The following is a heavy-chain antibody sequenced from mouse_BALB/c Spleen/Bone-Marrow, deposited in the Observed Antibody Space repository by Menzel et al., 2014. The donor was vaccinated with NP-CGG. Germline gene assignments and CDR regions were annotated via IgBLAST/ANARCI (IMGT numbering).Heavy chain of an antibody. J-gene: IGHJ2*01. CDR2: ISTYYGDA. V-gene: IGHV1S137*01. CDR1: GYIFTDYA. Sequence: QVQLQQSGAEMVRPGVSVKISCKGSGYIFTDYAMHWVKQSHAKSLEWIGVISTYYGDASYSQKFKGKATMTVDKSSSTAYMKLARLTSEDSAIYYCAREGNGNLDYWGQGTTLTVSS. CDR3: AREGNGNLDY. D-gene: IGHD2-1*01.